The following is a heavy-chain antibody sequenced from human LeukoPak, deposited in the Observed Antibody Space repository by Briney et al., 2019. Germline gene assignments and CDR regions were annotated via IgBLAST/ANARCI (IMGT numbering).Heavy chain of an antibody. D-gene: IGHD2-15*01. J-gene: IGHJ3*02. CDR1: GGSISDYY. CDR2: IYYTGSS. Sequence: SETLSLTCTVSGGSISDYYWGWIRQSPGKGLEWIGYIYYTGSSNYNPSLKSRVTISLDTSKAQFSLKLSSVTAADTAIYYCAREHCSGGSCYNAFDIWGQGTMDTVSS. V-gene: IGHV4-59*01. CDR3: AREHCSGGSCYNAFDI.